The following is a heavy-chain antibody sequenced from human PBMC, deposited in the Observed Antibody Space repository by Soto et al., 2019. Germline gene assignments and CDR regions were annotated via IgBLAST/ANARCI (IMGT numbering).Heavy chain of an antibody. V-gene: IGHV1-18*04. CDR3: ARAGRIVVLPAAQTQAHHCCIDF. Sequence: ASVKVSCKASGYTFTSYGISWVRQAPGQGLEWMGWVSAYNGNTNYAQKLQGRVTMTTDTSTSTAYMELRSLRSDDTAVYYCARAGRIVVLPAAQTQAHHCCIDFCDKGPTGTV. CDR2: VSAYNGNT. D-gene: IGHD2-2*01. CDR1: GYTFTSYG. J-gene: IGHJ6*04.